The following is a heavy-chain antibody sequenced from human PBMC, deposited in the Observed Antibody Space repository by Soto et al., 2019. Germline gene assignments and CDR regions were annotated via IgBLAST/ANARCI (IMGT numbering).Heavy chain of an antibody. CDR2: IWYDGSNK. J-gene: IGHJ6*02. Sequence: GGSLRLSCAASGFTFSSYGMHWVRQDPGKGLEWVAVIWYDGSNKYYADSVKGRFTISRDNSKNTLYLQMNSLRAEDTAVYYCARERGGGNYYYYGMDVWGQGTTVTVSS. CDR1: GFTFSSYG. D-gene: IGHD2-15*01. CDR3: ARERGGGNYYYYGMDV. V-gene: IGHV3-33*01.